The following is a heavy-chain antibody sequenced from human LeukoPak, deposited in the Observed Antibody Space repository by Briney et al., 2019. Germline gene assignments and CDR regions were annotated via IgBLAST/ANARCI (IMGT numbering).Heavy chain of an antibody. CDR1: GYTFTSYG. V-gene: IGHV1-18*01. J-gene: IGHJ3*01. D-gene: IGHD2-15*01. CDR3: ARHSTLLGYCSGGSCPLPY. CDR2: ISAYNGNT. Sequence: ASVKVSCKASGYTFTSYGISWVRQAPGQGLEWMGWISAYNGNTNYAQKLQGRVTMTTDTSTSTAYMELRSLRSDDTAVYYCARHSTLLGYCSGGSCPLPYWGQGTMVTVS.